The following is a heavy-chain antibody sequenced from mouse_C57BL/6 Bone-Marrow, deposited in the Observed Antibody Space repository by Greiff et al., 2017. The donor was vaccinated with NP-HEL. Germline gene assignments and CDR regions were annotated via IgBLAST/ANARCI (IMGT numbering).Heavy chain of an antibody. J-gene: IGHJ4*01. CDR3: ARSPLWLRRNYYAMDY. CDR2: ISYSGST. CDR1: GYSITSYY. D-gene: IGHD2-2*01. Sequence: DVKLVESGPGLAKPSPTLSLSCSATGYSITSYYWNWIRKFPGNKLEYMGYISYSGSTYYNPSLKSRISITRDTSKNKYYHQLNSVTTEDTATYYCARSPLWLRRNYYAMDYWGQGTSVTVSS. V-gene: IGHV3-8*01.